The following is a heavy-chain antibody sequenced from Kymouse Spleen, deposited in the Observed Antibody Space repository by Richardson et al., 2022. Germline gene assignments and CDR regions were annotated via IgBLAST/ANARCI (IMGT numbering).Heavy chain of an antibody. CDR1: GGSFSGYY. J-gene: IGHJ6*02. CDR2: INHSGST. V-gene: IGHV4-34*01. Sequence: QVQLQQWGAGLLKPSETLSLTCAVYGGSFSGYYWSWIRQPPGKGLEWIGEINHSGSTNYNPSLKSRVTISVDTSKNQFSLKLSSVTAADTAVYYCAREDWNYGLPGMMDVWGQGTTVTVSS. CDR3: AREDWNYGLPGMMDV. D-gene: IGHD1-7*01.